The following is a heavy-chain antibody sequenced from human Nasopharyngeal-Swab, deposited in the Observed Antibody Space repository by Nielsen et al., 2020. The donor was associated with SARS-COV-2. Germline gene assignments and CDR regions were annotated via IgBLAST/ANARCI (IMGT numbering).Heavy chain of an antibody. CDR2: INPSGGST. Sequence: ASVKVSCKASGYTFTSYYMHWVRQAPGQGLEWMGIINPSGGSTSYAQKFQGRVTITADESTSTAYMELSSLRSEDTAVYYCARSPRWGSGIQDYWGQGTLVTVSS. J-gene: IGHJ4*02. CDR3: ARSPRWGSGIQDY. V-gene: IGHV1-46*01. D-gene: IGHD3-10*01. CDR1: GYTFTSYY.